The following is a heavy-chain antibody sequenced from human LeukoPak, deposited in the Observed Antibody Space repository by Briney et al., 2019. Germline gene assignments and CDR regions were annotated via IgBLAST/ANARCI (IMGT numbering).Heavy chain of an antibody. V-gene: IGHV3-30*02. CDR1: GFTFSSYG. Sequence: GGSLRLSCAASGFTFSSYGMHWVRQAPGKGLEWVAFIRYDGSNKYYADSVKGRFTISRDNSKNTLYLQMNSLRAEDTAVYYCARGLRLGELSIDYWGQGTLVTVSS. CDR2: IRYDGSNK. D-gene: IGHD3-16*02. CDR3: ARGLRLGELSIDY. J-gene: IGHJ4*02.